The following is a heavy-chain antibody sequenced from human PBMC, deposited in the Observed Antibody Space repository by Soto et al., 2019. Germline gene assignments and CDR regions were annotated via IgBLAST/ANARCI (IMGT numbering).Heavy chain of an antibody. Sequence: SETLYLTCTVSGASMHGYNRSCLRQHAGEGLEWLVNVYYTGSTNYNPSLKRPITISVDTSKKQFSLSLSSLTAADTAVYFWSRSLGKRGTCIDYWGHGTLVSVAS. D-gene: IGHD1-1*01. J-gene: IGHJ4*01. CDR1: GASMHGYN. CDR2: VYYTGST. CDR3: SRSLGKRGTCIDY. V-gene: IGHV4-59*01.